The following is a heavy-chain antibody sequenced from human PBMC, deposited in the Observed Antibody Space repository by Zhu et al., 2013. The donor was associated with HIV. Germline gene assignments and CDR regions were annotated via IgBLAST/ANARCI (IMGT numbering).Heavy chain of an antibody. V-gene: IGHV4-34*01. Sequence: QVQLQQWGAGLLKPSETLSLTCAVYGGSFSGYYWGWIRQPPGKGLEWIGSIYYSGSTAYNPSLKSRVTILVDTSKNQFSLKLSSVTAADTAMYYCARRMGGGRGSYYDPFDYWGQGALVTVSS. CDR2: IYYSGST. CDR1: GGSFSGYY. D-gene: IGHD1-26*01. J-gene: IGHJ4*02. CDR3: ARRMGGGRGSYYDPFDY.